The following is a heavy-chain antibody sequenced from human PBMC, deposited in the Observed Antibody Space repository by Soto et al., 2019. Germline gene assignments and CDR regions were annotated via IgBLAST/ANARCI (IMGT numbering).Heavy chain of an antibody. D-gene: IGHD7-27*01. Sequence: GSLRLSCAASGFTFSSYGMHWVRQAPGKGLEWVSSIWYDGNNKYYADSVKGRFTISRDNSRNTLFLQMNSLRAEDTALYYCVGRGKQHWGDYWGQGTQVTVSS. CDR2: IWYDGNNK. V-gene: IGHV3-33*01. J-gene: IGHJ4*02. CDR1: GFTFSSYG. CDR3: VGRGKQHWGDY.